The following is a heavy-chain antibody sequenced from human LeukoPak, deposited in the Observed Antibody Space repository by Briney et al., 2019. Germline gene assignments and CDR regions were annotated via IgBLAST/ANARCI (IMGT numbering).Heavy chain of an antibody. D-gene: IGHD3-10*01. CDR3: VRESGTH. CDR1: EFSVGSNY. CDR2: IYSGGST. J-gene: IGHJ4*02. V-gene: IGHV3-66*01. Sequence: GGSLRLSCAASEFSVGSNYMTWVRQAPGKGLEWVSLIYSGGSTYYADSVKGRFTISRDNAKNTLYLQMNSLRAEDTAVYYCVRESGTHWGQGTLVTVSS.